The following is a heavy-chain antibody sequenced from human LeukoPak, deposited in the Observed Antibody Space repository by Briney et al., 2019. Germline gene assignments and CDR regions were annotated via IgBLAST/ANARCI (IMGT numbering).Heavy chain of an antibody. Sequence: PSETLSLTCTVSGGSISRYYWSWIRQPPGKGLEWIGYINNSGSTNYNPSLKSRVTISVDTSKNQFSLRLSSVTAADTAVYYCARSMVVTEYYFDYWGQGTLVTVSS. CDR2: INNSGST. D-gene: IGHD2-21*02. CDR3: ARSMVVTEYYFDY. J-gene: IGHJ4*02. V-gene: IGHV4-4*09. CDR1: GGSISRYY.